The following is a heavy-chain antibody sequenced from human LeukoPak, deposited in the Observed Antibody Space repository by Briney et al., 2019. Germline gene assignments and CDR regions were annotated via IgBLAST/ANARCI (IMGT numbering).Heavy chain of an antibody. J-gene: IGHJ4*02. CDR2: IAYDGSRA. CDR3: TRYNNDHFNY. D-gene: IGHD1-14*01. V-gene: IGHV3-33*08. CDR1: GFTFSTYA. Sequence: PGRSLRLSCAASGFTFSTYAMHSVRQAPGKGLEWVAVIAYDGSRAFYADSVKGRFTISRDNSKNTMSVQMDDLRAEDTAVYYCTRYNNDHFNYWGQGTLVTVSS.